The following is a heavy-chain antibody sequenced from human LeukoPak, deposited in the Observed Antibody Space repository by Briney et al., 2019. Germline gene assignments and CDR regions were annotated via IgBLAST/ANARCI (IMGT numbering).Heavy chain of an antibody. D-gene: IGHD3-9*01. J-gene: IGHJ4*02. Sequence: GGSLRLSCAASGFTFDDYAMHWVRQAPGKGLEWVSGISWNSGSIGYADSVKGRFTISRDNAKNSLYLQINSLRAEDTALYYCAKDMRDILTGYYYHGFDYWGQGTLVTVSS. CDR1: GFTFDDYA. CDR3: AKDMRDILTGYYYHGFDY. V-gene: IGHV3-9*01. CDR2: ISWNSGSI.